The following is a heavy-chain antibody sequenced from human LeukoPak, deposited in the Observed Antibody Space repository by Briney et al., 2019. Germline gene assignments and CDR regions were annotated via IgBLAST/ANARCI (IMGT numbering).Heavy chain of an antibody. D-gene: IGHD3-10*01. CDR3: ADYYASGSYPP. V-gene: IGHV3-49*03. Sequence: PGGSLRLSCTASGFTFGDYAMSWIRQAPGKGLEWVGFIRSKAYGETADYAASVKGRFTISRDDSKNMLYLHMNSLQIEDTAVYYCADYYASGSYPPWGQGTLVTVSS. J-gene: IGHJ5*02. CDR2: IRSKAYGETA. CDR1: GFTFGDYA.